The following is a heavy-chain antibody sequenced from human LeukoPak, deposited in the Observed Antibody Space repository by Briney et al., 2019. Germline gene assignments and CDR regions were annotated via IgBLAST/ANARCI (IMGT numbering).Heavy chain of an antibody. Sequence: SGGSLRLSCAASGFTFSSYAMSWVRQAPGKGLEWVSAISGSGGSTYYADSVKGRFTISRDNSKNTLYLQMNSLRAEGTAVYYCAKHFMLGYCSGGSCYPVWGQGTLVTVSS. V-gene: IGHV3-23*01. CDR1: GFTFSSYA. CDR2: ISGSGGST. D-gene: IGHD2-15*01. J-gene: IGHJ4*02. CDR3: AKHFMLGYCSGGSCYPV.